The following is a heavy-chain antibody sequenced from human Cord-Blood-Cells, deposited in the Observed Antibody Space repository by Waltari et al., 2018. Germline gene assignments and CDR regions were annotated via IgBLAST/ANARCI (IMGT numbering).Heavy chain of an antibody. CDR1: GGSISSYY. CDR2: IYYSGST. CDR3: ARRGYSGYDFDY. D-gene: IGHD5-12*01. Sequence: QVQLQESGPGLVKPSETLSPTCPVSGGSISSYYWSWIRQPPGKGLEWIGYIYYSGSTNYNPSLKSRVTISVDTSKNQFSLKLSSVTAADTAVYYCARRGYSGYDFDYWGQGTLVTVSS. J-gene: IGHJ4*02. V-gene: IGHV4-59*08.